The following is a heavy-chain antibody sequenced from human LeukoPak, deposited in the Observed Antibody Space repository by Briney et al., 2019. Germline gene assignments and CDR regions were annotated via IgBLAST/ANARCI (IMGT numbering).Heavy chain of an antibody. CDR2: ISSSSSYI. CDR1: GFTFSSYS. V-gene: IGHV3-21*04. CDR3: ARAHGEFAILYYFDY. D-gene: IGHD3-10*01. J-gene: IGHJ4*02. Sequence: GGSLRLSCAASGFTFSSYSMNWVRQAPGKGLEWVSSISSSSSYIYYADSVKGRFTISRDNAKNSLYLQMNSLRAEDTALHYCARAHGEFAILYYFDYWGQGTLVTVSS.